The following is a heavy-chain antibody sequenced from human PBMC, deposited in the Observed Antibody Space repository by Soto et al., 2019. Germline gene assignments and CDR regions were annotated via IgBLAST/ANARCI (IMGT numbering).Heavy chain of an antibody. Sequence: QITLNESGPTVVSPTETLTLTCRFSGFSLTTSGEGVGWIRQSPGKAPEWLALIYWDDDKRYSASLKSRLTITKDTSKNPVVLTVSDLDPTDTATYSCAHRVLRTVFGLVTTTAIYFDFWGQGTPVAVSS. J-gene: IGHJ4*02. CDR2: IYWDDDK. V-gene: IGHV2-5*02. CDR1: GFSLTTSGEG. CDR3: AHRVLRTVFGLVTTTAIYFDF. D-gene: IGHD3-3*01.